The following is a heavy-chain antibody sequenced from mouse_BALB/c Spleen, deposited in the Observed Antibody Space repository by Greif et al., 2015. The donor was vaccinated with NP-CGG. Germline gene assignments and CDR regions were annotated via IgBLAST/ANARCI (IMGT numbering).Heavy chain of an antibody. CDR2: ISTYYGDA. CDR1: GYTFTDYA. Sequence: QVQLKQSGAELVRPGVSVKISCKGSGYTFTDYAMHWVKQGHAKSLEWIGVISTYYGDASYNQKFKGKATMTVDKSSSTAYMELARLTSEDSAIYYCARLREYAMDYWGQGTSVTVSS. V-gene: IGHV1S137*01. CDR3: ARLREYAMDY. J-gene: IGHJ4*01.